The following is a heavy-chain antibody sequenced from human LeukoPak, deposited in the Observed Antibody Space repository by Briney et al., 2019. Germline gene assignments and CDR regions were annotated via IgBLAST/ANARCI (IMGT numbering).Heavy chain of an antibody. D-gene: IGHD6-19*01. V-gene: IGHV3-9*03. Sequence: AGGSLRLSCAVSGFTFDDYAMHWVRQAPGKGLEWVSGISWNSGSIGYADSVKGRFTISRDNAKNSLYLQMNSLRAEDMALYYCAKSRSVAGHGGDAFDIWGQGTMVTVSS. J-gene: IGHJ3*02. CDR2: ISWNSGSI. CDR1: GFTFDDYA. CDR3: AKSRSVAGHGGDAFDI.